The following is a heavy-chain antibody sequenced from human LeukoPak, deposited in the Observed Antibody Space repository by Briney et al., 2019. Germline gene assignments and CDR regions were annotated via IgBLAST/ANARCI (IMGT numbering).Heavy chain of an antibody. Sequence: SVKVSCKASGGTFSSYAISWVRQAPGQGLEWMGGIIPIFGTANYAQKFQGRVTITADESTSTAYMELSSLRSEDTAVYYCARDLRGLNYCGGDCYNWFDPWGQGTLVTASS. CDR3: ARDLRGLNYCGGDCYNWFDP. CDR2: IIPIFGTA. J-gene: IGHJ5*02. D-gene: IGHD2-21*02. V-gene: IGHV1-69*13. CDR1: GGTFSSYA.